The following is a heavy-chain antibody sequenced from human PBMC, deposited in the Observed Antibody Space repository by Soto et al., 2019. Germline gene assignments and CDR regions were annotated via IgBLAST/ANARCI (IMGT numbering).Heavy chain of an antibody. D-gene: IGHD2-15*01. CDR3: AKAEKTRGGSPLDY. CDR2: ISAYNGNT. CDR1: GYTFTSYG. Sequence: GASVKVSCKASGYTFTSYGISWVRQAPGQGLEWMGWISAYNGNTNYAQKLQGRVTMTTDTSTSTAYMELRSLRSDDTAVYYCAKAEKTRGGSPLDYWGQGTLVTVSS. V-gene: IGHV1-18*01. J-gene: IGHJ4*02.